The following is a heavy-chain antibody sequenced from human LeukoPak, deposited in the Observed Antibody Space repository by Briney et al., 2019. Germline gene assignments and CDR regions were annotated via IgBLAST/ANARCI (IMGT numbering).Heavy chain of an antibody. CDR1: GFTFSSYW. D-gene: IGHD6-6*01. CDR3: AKGYSSSHRAAFDI. CDR2: ISWNSGSI. Sequence: PGGSLRLSCAASGFTFSSYWMHWVRQAPGKGLEWVSGISWNSGSIGYADSVKGRFTISRDNAKNSLYLQMNSLRAEDMALYYCAKGYSSSHRAAFDIWGQGTMVTVSS. V-gene: IGHV3-9*03. J-gene: IGHJ3*02.